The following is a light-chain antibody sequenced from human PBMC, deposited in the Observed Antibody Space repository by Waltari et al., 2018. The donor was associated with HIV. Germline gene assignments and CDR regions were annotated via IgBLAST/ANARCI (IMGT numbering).Light chain of an antibody. CDR2: YDR. J-gene: IGLJ2*01. CDR1: NIGTKS. Sequence: SYVLTQPPSVSVAPGKTARIPCGGNNIGTKSVHWYQQKPGQAPVLVIYYDRDRPSGIPDRFSGSNSGNTATLTISGVEAGDEADFYCQVWDSSSDHVVFGGGTKLTVL. CDR3: QVWDSSSDHVV. V-gene: IGLV3-21*01.